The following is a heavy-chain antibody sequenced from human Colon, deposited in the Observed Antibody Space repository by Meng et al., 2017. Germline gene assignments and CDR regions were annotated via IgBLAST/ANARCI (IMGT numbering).Heavy chain of an antibody. CDR2: AGT. D-gene: IGHD7-27*01. J-gene: IGHJ4*02. CDR1: GGSVSMSDYQ. CDR3: ARDHWGSLDY. Sequence: QVQLQESGPGLGGPAETLSLICTVSGGSVSMSDYQWGWIRQPPGTGLEWIGYAGTNYNPSLKSRVTISVDTSKRQFSLKLTSVTAADTAVYYCARDHWGSLDYCGQGILVTVSS. V-gene: IGHV4-61*08.